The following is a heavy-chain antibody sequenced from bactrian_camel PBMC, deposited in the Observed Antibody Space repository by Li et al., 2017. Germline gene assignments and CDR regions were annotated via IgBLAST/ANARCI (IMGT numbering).Heavy chain of an antibody. J-gene: IGHJ6*01. CDR3: TARYEFGLGACCGVGGLGF. CDR2: IDSDGDT. D-gene: IGHD1*01. CDR1: RGSVGTYY. V-gene: IGHV3S53*01. Sequence: HVQLGESGGGSVQAGGSLRLSCPLFRGSVGTYYIAWFRQAPGKEREGIAVIDSDGDTAYAESMKDRSTISVDNRENILYLQMNSLTPGDTAMYYCTARYEFGLGACCGVGGLGFWGQGTQVTVS.